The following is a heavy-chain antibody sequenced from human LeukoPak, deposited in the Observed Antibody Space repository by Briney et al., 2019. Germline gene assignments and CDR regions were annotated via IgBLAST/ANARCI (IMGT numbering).Heavy chain of an antibody. CDR2: IYSGGTI. D-gene: IGHD3-10*01. Sequence: PGGSLRLSCAASGFTVSSNYMSWVRQAPGKGLEWVSTIYSGGTIYYADSVKGRFTISRDSSKNTLYLQMNSLTAEDTAVYYCARTGGSGSYFNWAYFDYWGQGTLVTVSS. J-gene: IGHJ4*02. CDR3: ARTGGSGSYFNWAYFDY. CDR1: GFTVSSNY. V-gene: IGHV3-53*01.